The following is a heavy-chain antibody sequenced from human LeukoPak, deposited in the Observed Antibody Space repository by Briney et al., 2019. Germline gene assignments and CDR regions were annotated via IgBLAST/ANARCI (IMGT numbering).Heavy chain of an antibody. Sequence: PSETLSLTCTVSGGSISSYYWSWIRQPAGKGLEWIGRIYTSGSTNYNPSLKSRVTMSVDTSKNQFSLKLSSVTAADTAVHYCARDHYDSSGYYWWYFDYWGQGTLVTVSS. D-gene: IGHD3-22*01. CDR2: IYTSGST. J-gene: IGHJ4*02. V-gene: IGHV4-4*07. CDR1: GGSISSYY. CDR3: ARDHYDSSGYYWWYFDY.